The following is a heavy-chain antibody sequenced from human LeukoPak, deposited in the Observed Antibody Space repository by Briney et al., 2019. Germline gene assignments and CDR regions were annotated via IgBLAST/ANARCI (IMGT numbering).Heavy chain of an antibody. CDR2: IYYSGST. D-gene: IGHD2-2*01. CDR3: ARDGVRYCSSISCYGLGWFDP. V-gene: IGHV4-59*01. J-gene: IGHJ5*02. CDR1: GGSISSYY. Sequence: SETLSLTCTVSGGSISSYYWSWIRQPPGKGLDWIGYIYYSGSTNYNPSLKSRVTISVDTSKNQFSLKLSSVTAADTAVYYCARDGVRYCSSISCYGLGWFDPWGQGTLVTVSS.